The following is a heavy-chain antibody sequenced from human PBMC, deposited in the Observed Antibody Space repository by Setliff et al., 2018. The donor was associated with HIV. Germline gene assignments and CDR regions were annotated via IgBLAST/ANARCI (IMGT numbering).Heavy chain of an antibody. V-gene: IGHV3-33*08. Sequence: PGGSLRLSCAASGFIFSSYAMHWVRQAPGKGLEWVAIIWFDGNKKYYADSVKGRFTISRDNSKNTLYLQMNSLRAEDTATYYCTRGMRPMVKRVPFDYWGQGTMVTVSS. CDR3: TRGMRPMVKRVPFDY. J-gene: IGHJ4*03. D-gene: IGHD2-15*01. CDR1: GFIFSSYA. CDR2: IWFDGNKK.